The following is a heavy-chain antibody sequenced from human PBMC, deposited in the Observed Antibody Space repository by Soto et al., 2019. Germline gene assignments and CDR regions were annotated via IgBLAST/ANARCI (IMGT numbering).Heavy chain of an antibody. Sequence: QVQLVQSGAEVKKPGSSVKVSCKASGGTFSSYAISWVRQAPGQGLEWMGGIIPIFGTANYAQKFQGRVTITADESTSTAYMGLSSLRSEDTAVYYCARSITGTVSYYYGMDVWGQGTTVTVSS. CDR2: IIPIFGTA. V-gene: IGHV1-69*12. CDR3: ARSITGTVSYYYGMDV. CDR1: GGTFSSYA. J-gene: IGHJ6*02. D-gene: IGHD1-20*01.